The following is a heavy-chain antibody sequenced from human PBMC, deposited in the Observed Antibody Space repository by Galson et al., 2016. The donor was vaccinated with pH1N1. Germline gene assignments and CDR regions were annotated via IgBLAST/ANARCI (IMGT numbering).Heavy chain of an antibody. CDR1: GYSFSSHW. CDR3: ARRSAVAGVDY. CDR2: IYPGDSDT. Sequence: QSGAEVKKPGESLKISCQGSGYSFSSHWIGWVRQMPGNGLEWMGIIYPGDSDTKYSPSFQGQVTLSADKSRNTAYVQWNSLKTSDTAMYFCARRSAVAGVDYWGKGTLVTVSS. V-gene: IGHV5-51*01. D-gene: IGHD6-19*01. J-gene: IGHJ4*02.